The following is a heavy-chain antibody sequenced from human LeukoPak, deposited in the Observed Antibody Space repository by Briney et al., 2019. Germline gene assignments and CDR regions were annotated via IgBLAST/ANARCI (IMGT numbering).Heavy chain of an antibody. CDR2: IYPGDSDT. Sequence: GESLKISCKASGYSFTSYWIGWVRQMPGKGLEWMGIIYPGDSDTRYSPSFQGQVTISADKSISTAYLQWSSLKASDTAMYYCARGYYYDSSGYYGRWFDPWGQGTLVTVSS. D-gene: IGHD3-22*01. CDR3: ARGYYYDSSGYYGRWFDP. V-gene: IGHV5-51*01. J-gene: IGHJ5*02. CDR1: GYSFTSYW.